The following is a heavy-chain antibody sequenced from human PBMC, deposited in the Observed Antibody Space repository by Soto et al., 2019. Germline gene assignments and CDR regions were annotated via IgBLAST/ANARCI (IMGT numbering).Heavy chain of an antibody. D-gene: IGHD6-13*01. Sequence: SETLSLTCTVSGGSISSYYWSWIRQPPGKGLEWIGYIYYSGSTNYNPSLKSRVTISVDTSKNQFSLKLSSVTAADTAVYYCARTGQQLVSDDAFDIWGQGTMVTVSS. V-gene: IGHV4-59*08. CDR3: ARTGQQLVSDDAFDI. CDR1: GGSISSYY. J-gene: IGHJ3*02. CDR2: IYYSGST.